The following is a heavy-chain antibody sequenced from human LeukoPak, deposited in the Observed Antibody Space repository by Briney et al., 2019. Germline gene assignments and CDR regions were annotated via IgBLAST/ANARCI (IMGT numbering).Heavy chain of an antibody. CDR1: GGTFSSYA. CDR2: IIPIFGTA. J-gene: IGHJ3*02. D-gene: IGHD2-2*01. V-gene: IGHV1-69*13. CDR3: ARDSVSTSHAFDI. Sequence: SVKVSCKASGGTFSSYAISWVRQAPGQGLEWMGGIIPIFGTANYAQKFQGRVTITADESTSTAYMELSSLRSEDTAVYYCARDSVSTSHAFDIWGQGTMVTVSS.